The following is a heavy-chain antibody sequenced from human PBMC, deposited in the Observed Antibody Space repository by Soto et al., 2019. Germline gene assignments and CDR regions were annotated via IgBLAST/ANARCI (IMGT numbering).Heavy chain of an antibody. D-gene: IGHD5-12*01. CDR2: IYPGDSDT. Sequence: GESLKISCKGSGYSFTSYWIGWVRQMPGKGLEWMGIIYPGDSDTRYSPSFQGQVTISADKSISTAYLQWSSLKASDTAMYYCARRVSGYDSNRFNYYYYGMDVWGQGTTVAVSS. J-gene: IGHJ6*02. CDR3: ARRVSGYDSNRFNYYYYGMDV. V-gene: IGHV5-51*01. CDR1: GYSFTSYW.